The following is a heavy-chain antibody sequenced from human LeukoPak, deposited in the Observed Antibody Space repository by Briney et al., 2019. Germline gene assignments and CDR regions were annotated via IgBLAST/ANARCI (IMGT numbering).Heavy chain of an antibody. CDR1: GDTFSRYA. V-gene: IGHV1-69*13. CDR3: ATTGGDIYYYYMDV. CDR2: IIPVLSTA. D-gene: IGHD3-16*01. J-gene: IGHJ6*03. Sequence: GASVKVSCKASGDTFSRYAISWVRQAPGQGLEWMGGIIPVLSTANYAQKFQDRVTITADESTSTTYMELSSLKSEDTAVYHCATTGGDIYYYYMDVWGKGTTVTISS.